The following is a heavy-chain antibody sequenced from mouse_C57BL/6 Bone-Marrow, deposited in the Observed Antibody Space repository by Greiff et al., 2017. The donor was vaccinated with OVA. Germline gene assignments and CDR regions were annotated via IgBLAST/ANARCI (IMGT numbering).Heavy chain of an antibody. CDR3: ARHQLRRGMAMDY. CDR1: GFTFSDYY. CDR2: ISNGGGST. D-gene: IGHD2-4*01. V-gene: IGHV5-12*01. Sequence: EVKLMESGGGLVQPGGSLKLSCAASGFTFSDYYMYWVRQTPEKRLEWVAYISNGGGSTYYPDTVKGRFTISRDNAKNTLYLQMSRLKSEDTAMYYCARHQLRRGMAMDYWGQGTSVTVSS. J-gene: IGHJ4*01.